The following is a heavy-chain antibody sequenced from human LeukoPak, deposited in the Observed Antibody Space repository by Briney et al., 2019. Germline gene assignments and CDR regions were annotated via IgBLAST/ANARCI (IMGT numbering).Heavy chain of an antibody. J-gene: IGHJ4*02. CDR2: IRYDGSNK. CDR3: AKEERITMVRGVILHFDY. D-gene: IGHD3-10*01. CDR1: GFTFSSYS. Sequence: GGSLRLSCAASGFTFSSYSMNWVRQAPGKGLEWVAFIRYDGSNKYYADSVKGRFTISRDNSKNTLYLQMNSLRAEDTAVYYCAKEERITMVRGVILHFDYWGQGTLVTDSS. V-gene: IGHV3-30*02.